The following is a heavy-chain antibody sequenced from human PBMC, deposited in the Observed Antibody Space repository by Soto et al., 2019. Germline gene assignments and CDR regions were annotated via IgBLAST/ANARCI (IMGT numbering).Heavy chain of an antibody. Sequence: QVLLVQSGPEVKKPGSSVKVSCKASGGTFNNYAINWVRQAPGKGLEWMGGIIPTFGTGNHAQKFQGRVTITADESTTTAYMELNSLLSEDTAIYYCASVDGTLVRGGRSSPYEMDVWGQGTTVSVSS. D-gene: IGHD3-10*01. J-gene: IGHJ6*02. CDR3: ASVDGTLVRGGRSSPYEMDV. V-gene: IGHV1-69*01. CDR1: GGTFNNYA. CDR2: IIPTFGTG.